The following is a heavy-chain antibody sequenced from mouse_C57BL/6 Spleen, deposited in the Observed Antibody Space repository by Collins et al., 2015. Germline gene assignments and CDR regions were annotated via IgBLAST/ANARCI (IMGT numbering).Heavy chain of an antibody. Sequence: QVQLQQSGAELVKPGASAKLSCKASGYTFTSYYMFWVKQRPGQGLEWIGEINPSNGGTNFNEKFKSKATLTVDKSSSTAYMQLSSLTSEDSAVYYCTRYGYGSTYYAMDYWGQGTSVTVSS. CDR2: INPSNGGT. J-gene: IGHJ4*01. D-gene: IGHD1-1*01. V-gene: IGHV1S81*02. CDR1: GYTFTSYY. CDR3: TRYGYGSTYYAMDY.